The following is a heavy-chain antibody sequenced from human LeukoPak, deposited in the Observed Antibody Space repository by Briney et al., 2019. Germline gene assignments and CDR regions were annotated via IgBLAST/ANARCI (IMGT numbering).Heavy chain of an antibody. CDR1: GGTSSSYA. CDR3: AREMATRPTFDY. V-gene: IGHV1-69*05. CDR2: IIPIFGTA. Sequence: SVKVSCKASGGTSSSYAISWVRRAPGQGLEWMGRIIPIFGTANYAQKFQGRVTITTDESTSTAYMELSSLRSEDTAVYHCAREMATRPTFDYWGQGTLVTVSS. J-gene: IGHJ4*02. D-gene: IGHD5-24*01.